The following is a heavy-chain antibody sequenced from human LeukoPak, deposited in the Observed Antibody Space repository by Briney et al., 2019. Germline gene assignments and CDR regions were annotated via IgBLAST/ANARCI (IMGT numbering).Heavy chain of an antibody. CDR2: INTNTGNP. Sequence: ASVKVSCKASGYTFTSYGISWVRQAPGQGLEWMGWINTNTGNPTYAQGFTGRFVFSLDTSVSTAYLQISSLKAEDTAVYYCAREGEYSSPTYYFDYWGQGTLVTVSS. V-gene: IGHV7-4-1*02. J-gene: IGHJ4*02. CDR1: GYTFTSYG. D-gene: IGHD6-6*01. CDR3: AREGEYSSPTYYFDY.